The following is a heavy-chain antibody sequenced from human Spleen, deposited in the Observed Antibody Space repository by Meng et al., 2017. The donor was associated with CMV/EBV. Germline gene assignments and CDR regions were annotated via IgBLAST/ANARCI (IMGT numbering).Heavy chain of an antibody. CDR1: FTFSSYG. J-gene: IGHJ4*02. CDR3: AKGENDFWSGYYPIIDY. V-gene: IGHV3-33*06. Sequence: FTFSSYGMHWVRQAPGKGLEWVAVIWYDGSNKYYADSVKGRFTISRDNSKNTLYLQMNSLRAEDTAVYYCAKGENDFWSGYYPIIDYWGQGTLVTVSS. CDR2: IWYDGSNK. D-gene: IGHD3-3*01.